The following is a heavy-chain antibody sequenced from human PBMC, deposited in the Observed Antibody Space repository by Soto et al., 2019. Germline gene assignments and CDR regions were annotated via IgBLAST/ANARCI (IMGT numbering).Heavy chain of an antibody. Sequence: QVQLQQWGAGLLKPSETLSLTCAVYGGSFSGYYWSWIRQPPGKGLEWIGEINHSGSTNYNPSLKSRVTISVDTSKNLFSLKLSSVTAAYTAVYYCASVLLWFGETQRGWFDPWGQGTLVTVSS. J-gene: IGHJ5*02. D-gene: IGHD3-10*01. CDR3: ASVLLWFGETQRGWFDP. V-gene: IGHV4-34*01. CDR1: GGSFSGYY. CDR2: INHSGST.